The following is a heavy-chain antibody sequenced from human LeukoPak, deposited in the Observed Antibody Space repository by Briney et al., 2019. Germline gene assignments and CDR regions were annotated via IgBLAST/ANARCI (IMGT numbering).Heavy chain of an antibody. V-gene: IGHV1-2*02. J-gene: IGHJ4*02. CDR3: ARDRHGISVATKGYDS. CDR1: GYTFTGYY. Sequence: ASVKVSCKASGYTFTGYYMHWVRQAPGQGLEWMGWINPNSGGTNYAQKFQGRVTMTRDTSISTAYMELRSLRSDDTALYYCARDRHGISVATKGYDSWGQGTLVTVSS. D-gene: IGHD5-12*01. CDR2: INPNSGGT.